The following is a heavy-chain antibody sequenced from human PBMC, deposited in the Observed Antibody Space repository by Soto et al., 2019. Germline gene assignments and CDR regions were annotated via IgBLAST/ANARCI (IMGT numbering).Heavy chain of an antibody. D-gene: IGHD3-3*01. CDR1: GYTFTSYD. CDR2: MNPNSGNT. CDR3: ARGPRDDFWSGYYYYFDY. J-gene: IGHJ4*02. Sequence: GASVKVSCKASGYTFTSYDINWVRQATGQGLEWMGWMNPNSGNTGYAQKFQGRVTMTRNTSISTAYMELSSLRSEDTAVYYCARGPRDDFWSGYYYYFDYWGQGTLVTVSS. V-gene: IGHV1-8*01.